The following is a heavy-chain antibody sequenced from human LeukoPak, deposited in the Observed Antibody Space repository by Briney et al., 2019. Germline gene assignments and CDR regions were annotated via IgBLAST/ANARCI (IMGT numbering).Heavy chain of an antibody. J-gene: IGHJ6*02. CDR3: ARGKELRFLEWSRPPYYYGMDV. V-gene: IGHV4-34*01. Sequence: PSETLSLTCAVYGGSFSGYYWSWIRQPPGKGLEWIGEINHSGSTNYNPSLKSRVTISVDTSKNQFSLKLSSVTAADTAVYYCARGKELRFLEWSRPPYYYGMDVWGQGTTVTVSS. CDR1: GGSFSGYY. D-gene: IGHD3-3*01. CDR2: INHSGST.